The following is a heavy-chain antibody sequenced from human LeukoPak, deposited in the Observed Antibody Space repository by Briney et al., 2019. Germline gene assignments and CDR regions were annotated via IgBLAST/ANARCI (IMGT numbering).Heavy chain of an antibody. CDR1: GFAFSTYS. J-gene: IGHJ4*02. D-gene: IGHD6-13*01. CDR2: ISSSSSRI. CDR3: ARGRSLSSWHPLSGFDY. V-gene: IGHV3-48*01. Sequence: GRSLRLSCAASGFAFSTYSMNWVRQAPGKGLEWVSYISSSSSRINYADSVKGRFTISRDNAKNSLDLQMNSLRAEDTAVYYCARGRSLSSWHPLSGFDYWGQGTLVTVSS.